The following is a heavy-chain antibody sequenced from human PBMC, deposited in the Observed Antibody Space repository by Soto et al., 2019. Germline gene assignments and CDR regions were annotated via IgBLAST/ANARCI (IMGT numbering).Heavy chain of an antibody. CDR1: GFSFSSFA. CDR2: VSGRGGDT. CDR3: AKDPNYDCWSGFSAVYCDY. Sequence: EVHLLQSGGGLVQPGGSLRLSCAASGFSFSSFALSWVRQSPGKGLEWVAAVSGRGGDTYYANSVKGRFTISRDNSQNTLFLQMKSLRAEDSAIYYWAKDPNYDCWSGFSAVYCDYWGQGTVVTVSS. V-gene: IGHV3-23*01. J-gene: IGHJ4*02. D-gene: IGHD3-3*01.